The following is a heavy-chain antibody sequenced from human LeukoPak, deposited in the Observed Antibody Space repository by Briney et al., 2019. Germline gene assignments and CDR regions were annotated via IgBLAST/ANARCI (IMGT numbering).Heavy chain of an antibody. CDR3: ASALQNYDFYY. V-gene: IGHV4-34*01. J-gene: IGHJ4*02. D-gene: IGHD3-3*01. CDR1: GGSFSGYY. Sequence: SETLSLTCAVYGGSFSGYYWSWIRQPPGKGLEWIGEINHSGSTNYSPSLKSRVTISVDTSKNQFSLKLSSVTAADTAVYYCASALQNYDFYYWGQGTLVSVPS. CDR2: INHSGST.